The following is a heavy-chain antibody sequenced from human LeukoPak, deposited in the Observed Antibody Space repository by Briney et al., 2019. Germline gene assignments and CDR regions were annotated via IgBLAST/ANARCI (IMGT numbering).Heavy chain of an antibody. V-gene: IGHV3-23*01. CDR2: ISGSGGST. CDR3: VLFGDYESPDGFDI. Sequence: PGGSLRLSCAASGFNFSSYGMSWVRQAPGKGLEWVSAISGSGGSTYYADSVKGRFTISRDNSKTTLYPQMNSLRAGDTAVYYCVLFGDYESPDGFDIWGQGTMVTVSS. D-gene: IGHD4-17*01. J-gene: IGHJ3*02. CDR1: GFNFSSYG.